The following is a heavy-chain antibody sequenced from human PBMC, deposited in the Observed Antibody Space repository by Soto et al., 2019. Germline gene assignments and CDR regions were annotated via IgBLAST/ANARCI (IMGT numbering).Heavy chain of an antibody. CDR2: ISYDGSNK. CDR1: GFTFSSYG. V-gene: IGHV3-30*18. D-gene: IGHD3-22*01. J-gene: IGHJ4*02. Sequence: PGGSLRLSCAASGFTFSSYGMHWVRQAPGKGLEWVAVISYDGSNKYYADSVKGRFTISRDNSKNTLYLQMNSLRAEDTAVYYCAKSGTLYDSSGYYYDDWGQGTLVTVSS. CDR3: AKSGTLYDSSGYYYDD.